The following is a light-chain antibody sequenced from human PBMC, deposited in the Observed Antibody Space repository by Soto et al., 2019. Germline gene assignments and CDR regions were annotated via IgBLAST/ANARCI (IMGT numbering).Light chain of an antibody. CDR1: HFLSSY. V-gene: IGKV3-11*01. CDR2: DST. Sequence: GLTQYAVNQSLSPEERAVLSCRASHFLSSYLAWYQLIPGQPPRLLIYDSTTRAAGIPARFSGSRSGTDFTLTLSSVAPEDFAMYYCHQRNQFGQGTRLEIK. CDR3: HQRNQ. J-gene: IGKJ5*01.